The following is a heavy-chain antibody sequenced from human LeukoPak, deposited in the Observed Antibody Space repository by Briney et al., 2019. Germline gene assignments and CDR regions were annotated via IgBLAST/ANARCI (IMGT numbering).Heavy chain of an antibody. J-gene: IGHJ4*02. D-gene: IGHD3-9*01. CDR2: ISYDGSNK. CDR1: GFTFSSYA. Sequence: GGSLRLSCAASGFTFSSYAMHWVRQAPGKGLEWVAVISYDGSNKYYADSVKGRFTISRDNSKNTLYLQMNSLRAEDTAVYYCARVLTGTTAALGYWGQGTLVTVSS. V-gene: IGHV3-30*04. CDR3: ARVLTGTTAALGY.